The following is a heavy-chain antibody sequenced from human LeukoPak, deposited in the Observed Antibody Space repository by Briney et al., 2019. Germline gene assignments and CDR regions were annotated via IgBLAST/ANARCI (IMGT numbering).Heavy chain of an antibody. CDR2: IHYSGYT. D-gene: IGHD7-27*01. CDR1: GGSISNYY. J-gene: IGHJ2*01. Sequence: SETLSLTCTVSGGSISNYYCSWIRQPPGKGLEWLGYIHYSGYTNYNPSLKSRVTISVDTSKNQFSLNLSSVTAADTAVYYCARHWGSDWYFDLWGRGTLVTVSS. V-gene: IGHV4-59*01. CDR3: ARHWGSDWYFDL.